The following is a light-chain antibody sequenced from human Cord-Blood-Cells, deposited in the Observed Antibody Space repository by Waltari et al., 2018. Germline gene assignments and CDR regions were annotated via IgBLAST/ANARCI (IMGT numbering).Light chain of an antibody. J-gene: IGLJ2*01. CDR3: CSYAGSYTYVV. Sequence: QSALTQPRSVSGSPGQSVTISCTGTSSDVGGYNYVSWYQQHPGKAPKLMIYDVSRRPSGVPDRFSGCKSGNPASLTISGLQAEDEADYYCCSYAGSYTYVVFGGGTKLTVL. CDR2: DVS. V-gene: IGLV2-11*01. CDR1: SSDVGGYNY.